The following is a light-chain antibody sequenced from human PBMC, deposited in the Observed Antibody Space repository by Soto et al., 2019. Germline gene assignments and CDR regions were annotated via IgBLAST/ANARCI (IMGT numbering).Light chain of an antibody. CDR1: QTVSSW. CDR3: QQANSFPLT. Sequence: DIQMTQSPSALSASLRDRVTITCRASQTVSSWLSWFQQRPWRAPKFLIYKASSLKNGVPLRFSGSGSGTQFTLTISSLQPEDFATYYCQQANSFPLTFGGGTKVDIK. J-gene: IGKJ4*01. V-gene: IGKV1-5*03. CDR2: KAS.